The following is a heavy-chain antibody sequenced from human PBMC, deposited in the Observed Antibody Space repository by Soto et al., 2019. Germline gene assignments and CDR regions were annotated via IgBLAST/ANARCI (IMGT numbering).Heavy chain of an antibody. V-gene: IGHV3-49*04. Sequence: GGSLRLSCTASGFTFGDYAMSWVRQAPGKGLEWVGFIRSKAYGGTTEYAASVKGRFTISRDDSKSIAYLQMNSLRAEDTAVYYCAKDRGGSGWRFDYWGQGTLVTVSS. D-gene: IGHD6-19*01. CDR2: IRSKAYGGTT. J-gene: IGHJ4*02. CDR1: GFTFGDYA. CDR3: AKDRGGSGWRFDY.